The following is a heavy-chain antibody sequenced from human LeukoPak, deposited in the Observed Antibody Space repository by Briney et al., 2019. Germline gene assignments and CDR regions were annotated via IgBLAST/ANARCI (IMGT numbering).Heavy chain of an antibody. Sequence: PSETLSLTCVVSGHSISSGYSWGWIRQPPGKGLEGIGNVYHSGTTYSNPSLRSRVSISVDTSKNKFSLKLSSMTAADMAVYYCARSPRDASWNYFFDYWGQGTLVTVSS. CDR3: ARSPRDASWNYFFDY. CDR2: VYHSGTT. D-gene: IGHD1-7*01. V-gene: IGHV4-38-2*01. CDR1: GHSISSGYS. J-gene: IGHJ4*02.